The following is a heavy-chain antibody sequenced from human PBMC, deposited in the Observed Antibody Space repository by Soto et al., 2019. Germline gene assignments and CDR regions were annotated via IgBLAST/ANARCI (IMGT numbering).Heavy chain of an antibody. D-gene: IGHD2-15*01. J-gene: IGHJ4*02. CDR1: GGTFSSYA. CDR3: ARADCSGGSCSTTWYYFDY. V-gene: IGHV1-69*01. Sequence: QVQLVQSGAEVTKPGSSVKVSCKASGGTFSSYAISWVRQAPGQGLEWMGGIIPIFGTANYAQKFQGRVTITADESTSTADMELSSLRTEDTAVYYCARADCSGGSCSTTWYYFDYWCQGTLVTVSS. CDR2: IIPIFGTA.